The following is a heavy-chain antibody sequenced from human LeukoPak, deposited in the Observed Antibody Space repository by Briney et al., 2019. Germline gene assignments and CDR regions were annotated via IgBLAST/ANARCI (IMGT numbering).Heavy chain of an antibody. J-gene: IGHJ4*02. Sequence: PGGSLRLSCAASGFTFSNYNMNWVRQAPGKGLEWVSSISSSSSYIYYADSVKGRFTISRDNAKNSLYLQMDSLRAEDTAVYYCARRRDGYNMGFDYWGQGTLVTVSS. CDR2: ISSSSSYI. CDR1: GFTFSNYN. CDR3: ARRRDGYNMGFDY. V-gene: IGHV3-21*03. D-gene: IGHD5-24*01.